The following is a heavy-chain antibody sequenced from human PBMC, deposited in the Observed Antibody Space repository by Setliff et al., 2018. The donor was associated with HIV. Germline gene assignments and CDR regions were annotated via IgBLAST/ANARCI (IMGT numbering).Heavy chain of an antibody. Sequence: SETLSLTCTVTGYSISSGYYWARIRQPPGKGLEWIGYIYHAGNTYYNPSLKSRVTISVDTSKNQISLRLNSLTAADTAVYYCARGTTLNVVPDAFDIWGQGTMVTV. CDR2: IYHAGNT. CDR1: GYSISSGYY. D-gene: IGHD4-17*01. CDR3: ARGTTLNVVPDAFDI. J-gene: IGHJ3*02. V-gene: IGHV4-38-2*02.